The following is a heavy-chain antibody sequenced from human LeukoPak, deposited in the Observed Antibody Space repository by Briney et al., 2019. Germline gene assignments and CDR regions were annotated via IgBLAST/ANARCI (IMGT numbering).Heavy chain of an antibody. CDR2: ISSSGSTI. D-gene: IGHD3-3*01. CDR1: GFIFSNYA. V-gene: IGHV3-11*04. Sequence: GGSLRLSCAASGFIFSNYAMSWVRQAPGKGLEWVSYISSSGSTIYYADSVKGRFTISRDNAKNSLYLQMNSLRAEDTAVYYCARDSSITIFGVVTNYFDYWGQGTLVTVSS. CDR3: ARDSSITIFGVVTNYFDY. J-gene: IGHJ4*02.